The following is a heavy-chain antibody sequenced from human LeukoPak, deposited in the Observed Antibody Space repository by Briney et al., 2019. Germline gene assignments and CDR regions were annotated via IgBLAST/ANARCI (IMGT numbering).Heavy chain of an antibody. CDR1: GFIFSSYS. Sequence: GGSLRLSCAASGFIFSSYSMNWVRQAPGKGLEWVSSNSSYSNYIYYTDSVKGRFTISRDNAKISLYLQMNSLRVEDTAIYYCAREGATVTNPKFFDIWGQGTVVTVSS. D-gene: IGHD4-17*01. CDR3: AREGATVTNPKFFDI. CDR2: NSSYSNYI. J-gene: IGHJ3*02. V-gene: IGHV3-21*01.